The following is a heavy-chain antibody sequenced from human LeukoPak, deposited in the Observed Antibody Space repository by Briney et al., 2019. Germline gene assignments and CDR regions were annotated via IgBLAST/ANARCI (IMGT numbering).Heavy chain of an antibody. D-gene: IGHD7-27*01. CDR1: GFTFSSYA. V-gene: IGHV3-23*01. CDR3: ARDLAWGAFDY. CDR2: ISGSGGST. Sequence: PGGSLRLSCAASGFTFSSYAMSWVRQAPGKGLEWVSAISGSGGSTYYADSVKGRFTISRDNAKNSLYLQMSSLRVEDTAVYYCARDLAWGAFDYWGQGILVAVSS. J-gene: IGHJ4*02.